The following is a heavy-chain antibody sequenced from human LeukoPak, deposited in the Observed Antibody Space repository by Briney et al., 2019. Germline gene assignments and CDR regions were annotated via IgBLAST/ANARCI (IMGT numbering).Heavy chain of an antibody. V-gene: IGHV3-48*01. CDR1: GFTFSSYE. CDR3: ARDPGKYYYGSGDY. Sequence: GGSLRLSCAASGFTFSSYEMNWVRQAPGKGLEWVSYISSSSSTIYYADSVKGRFTISRDNAKNSLYLQMNSLRAEDTAVYYCARDPGKYYYGSGDYWGQGTLVTVSS. J-gene: IGHJ4*02. CDR2: ISSSSSTI. D-gene: IGHD3-10*01.